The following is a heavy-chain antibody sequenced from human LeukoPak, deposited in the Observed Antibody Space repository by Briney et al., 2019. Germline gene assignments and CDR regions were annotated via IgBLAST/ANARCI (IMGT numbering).Heavy chain of an antibody. Sequence: GGSLRLSCAASGFSFSTSGMHWIRQAPGKGLECVAFIQSDGGNEYYADSVKGRFTISRDNSKNTVHLQMNSLRAEDTAMYYCVRDGAHWDLDYWGQGTLVTVSS. CDR3: VRDGAHWDLDY. CDR1: GFSFSTSG. V-gene: IGHV3-30*02. J-gene: IGHJ4*02. CDR2: IQSDGGNE. D-gene: IGHD7-27*01.